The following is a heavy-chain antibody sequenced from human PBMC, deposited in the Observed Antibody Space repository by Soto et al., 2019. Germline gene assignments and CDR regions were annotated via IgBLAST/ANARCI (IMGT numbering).Heavy chain of an antibody. CDR2: IYYSGST. D-gene: IGHD6-19*01. CDR1: GGSISSYY. V-gene: IGHV4-59*01. J-gene: IGHJ6*02. Sequence: SSETLSLTCTVSGGSISSYYWSWIRQPPGKGLEWIGYIYYSGSTNYNPSLKSRVTISVDTSKNQFSLKLSSVTAADTAVYYCARVYSSGWGEYYYYGMDVWGQGTTVTVSS. CDR3: ARVYSSGWGEYYYYGMDV.